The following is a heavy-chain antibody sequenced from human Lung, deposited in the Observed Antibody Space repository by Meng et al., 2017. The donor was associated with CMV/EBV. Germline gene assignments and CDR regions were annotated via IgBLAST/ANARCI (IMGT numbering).Heavy chain of an antibody. J-gene: IGHJ4*02. V-gene: IGHV1-18*01. CDR2: FVNYVDT. D-gene: IGHD2-15*01. CDR3: ASGTPGRSYCDY. CDR1: GYTFGSYG. Sequence: QVNLLQSGPGVKKPGASVRVSCKASGYTFGSYGICWVRQAPGQGLEWMGWFVNYVDTYPAPKFQGRVTMTTDTHTNTAFMELRSLTSDDTAVYYCASGTPGRSYCDYWGQGTLVTVSS.